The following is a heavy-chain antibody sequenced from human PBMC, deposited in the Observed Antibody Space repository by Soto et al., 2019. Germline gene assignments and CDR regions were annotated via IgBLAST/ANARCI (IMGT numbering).Heavy chain of an antibody. CDR1: GFTFIDYY. J-gene: IGHJ4*02. CDR3: GRSHGAGSY. D-gene: IGHD4-17*01. Sequence: QVRLVESGGDLVKPGESLRLSCVASGFTFIDYYMNWVRQAPGKGLEWMSYISSTGKNIYYSDSVKGRFIVSRDNAKNSLFLQMNSLTADDTAVYYCGRSHGAGSYWGQGTRVTVSS. V-gene: IGHV3-11*01. CDR2: ISSTGKNI.